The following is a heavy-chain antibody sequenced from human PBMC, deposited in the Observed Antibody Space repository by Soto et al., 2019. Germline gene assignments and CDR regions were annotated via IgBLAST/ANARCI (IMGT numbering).Heavy chain of an antibody. V-gene: IGHV3-7*03. J-gene: IGHJ4*02. CDR1: WFTFIDYF. CDR2: VDQDGGET. D-gene: IGHD3-3*02. CDR3: ERNILISYFEK. Sequence: GGSLXLSCVASWFTFIDYFIIFVLQAPGKGLEWVAFVDQDGGETHYADSVKVRFTVSRDNAKSLVFLEMKSMRVEDTAMYFCERNILISYFEKWGQGTQVNVSS.